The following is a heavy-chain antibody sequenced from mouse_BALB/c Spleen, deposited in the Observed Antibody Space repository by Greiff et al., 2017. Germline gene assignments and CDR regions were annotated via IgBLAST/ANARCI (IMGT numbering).Heavy chain of an antibody. CDR3: ARYYYGSSYGNYAMDY. CDR1: GFTFSSFG. CDR2: ISSGSSTI. V-gene: IGHV5-17*02. Sequence: EVQVVESGGGLVQPGGSRKLSCAASGFTFSSFGMHWVRQAPEKGLEWVAYISSGSSTIYYADTVKGRFTISRDNPKNTLFLQMTSLRSEDTAMYYCARYYYGSSYGNYAMDYWGQGTSVTVSS. D-gene: IGHD1-1*01. J-gene: IGHJ4*01.